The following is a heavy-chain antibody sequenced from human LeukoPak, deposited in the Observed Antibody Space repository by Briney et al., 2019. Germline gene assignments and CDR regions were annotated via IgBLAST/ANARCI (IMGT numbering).Heavy chain of an antibody. D-gene: IGHD3-22*01. CDR1: GFTFSGSA. CDR2: IRSKANNYAT. V-gene: IGHV3-73*01. CDR3: TRVYYDSSGYPLLEDY. Sequence: GGSLKLSCAASGFTFSGSAMHWVRQASGKGLEWVGRIRSKANNYATAYAASVKGRFTISRDDSKNTAYLQMNSLKTEDTAVYYCTRVYYDSSGYPLLEDYWGQGTLVTVSS. J-gene: IGHJ4*02.